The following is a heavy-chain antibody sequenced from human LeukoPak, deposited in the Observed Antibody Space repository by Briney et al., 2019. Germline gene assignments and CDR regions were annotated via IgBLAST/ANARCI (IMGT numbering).Heavy chain of an antibody. Sequence: GASVKVSCKASGYTFTSYYMHWVRQAPGQGLEWMGIINPSGGSTNYVQKFQGRVTITADESTSTAYMELSSLRSEDTAVYYCAETHGVPWGQGTLVTVSS. V-gene: IGHV1-46*01. D-gene: IGHD2-8*01. CDR2: INPSGGST. J-gene: IGHJ4*02. CDR3: AETHGVP. CDR1: GYTFTSYY.